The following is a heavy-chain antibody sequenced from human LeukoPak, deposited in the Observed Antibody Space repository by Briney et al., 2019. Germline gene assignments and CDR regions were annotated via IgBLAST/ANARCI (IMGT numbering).Heavy chain of an antibody. D-gene: IGHD6-6*01. V-gene: IGHV3-20*04. CDR3: AGSIAARYYYYYYMDV. J-gene: IGHJ6*03. CDR2: INWNGGST. CDR1: GFTFDDYG. Sequence: GGSLRLCCAASGFTFDDYGMSWVRQAPGKGLEWVSGINWNGGSTGYADSVKGRFTISRDNAKNSLYLQMNSLRAEDTALYYCAGSIAARYYYYYYMDVWGKGTTVTVSS.